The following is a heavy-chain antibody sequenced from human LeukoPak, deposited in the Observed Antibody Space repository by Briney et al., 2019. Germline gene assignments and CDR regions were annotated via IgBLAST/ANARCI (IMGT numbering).Heavy chain of an antibody. CDR1: GGSISGYI. Sequence: SETLSLTCTVSGGSISGYIWSWIRQPPGKGLERIAYIYDNGNANYNPSLKSRVTIALDTSKNQFSLRLNSVTAADTAVYYCARGAATGSIYYFDYWGQGTLVTVSS. D-gene: IGHD3-10*01. J-gene: IGHJ4*02. V-gene: IGHV4-59*08. CDR3: ARGAATGSIYYFDY. CDR2: IYDNGNA.